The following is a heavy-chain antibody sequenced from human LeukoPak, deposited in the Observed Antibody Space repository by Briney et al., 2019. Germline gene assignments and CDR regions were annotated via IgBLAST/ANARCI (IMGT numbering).Heavy chain of an antibody. J-gene: IGHJ4*02. D-gene: IGHD2-15*01. CDR1: GGSISSYY. Sequence: SETLSLTCTVSGGSISSYYWSWIRQPPGKGLEWIGYIYYSGSTNYDPSLKSRVTISVDTSKNQFSLKLSSVTAADTAVYYCARGYCSGGSCYPGYFDYWGQGTLVTVSS. V-gene: IGHV4-59*01. CDR2: IYYSGST. CDR3: ARGYCSGGSCYPGYFDY.